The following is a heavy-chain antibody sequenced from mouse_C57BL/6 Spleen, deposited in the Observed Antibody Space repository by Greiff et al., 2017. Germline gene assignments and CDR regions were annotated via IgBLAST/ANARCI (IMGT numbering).Heavy chain of an antibody. D-gene: IGHD2-5*01. V-gene: IGHV1-53*01. CDR2: INPSNGGT. CDR3: ARDYYSNSPFAY. CDR1: GYTFTSYW. Sequence: QVQLKQSGTELVKPGASVKLSCKASGYTFTSYWMHWVKQRPGQGLEWIGNINPSNGGTNYNEKFKSKDTLTVDKSSSTAYMQLSSLTSEDSAVYYCARDYYSNSPFAYWAQGTLVTVSA. J-gene: IGHJ3*01.